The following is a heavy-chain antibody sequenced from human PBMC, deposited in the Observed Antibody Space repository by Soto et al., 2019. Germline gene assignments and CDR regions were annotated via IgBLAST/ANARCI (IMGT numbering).Heavy chain of an antibody. CDR1: GYTFTSYG. D-gene: IGHD1-1*01. CDR3: ARLVQLDTDGYYYYGMDV. CDR2: ISAYNGNT. V-gene: IGHV1-18*01. Sequence: ASVKVSCKASGYTFTSYGISWVRQAPGQGLEWMGWISAYNGNTNYAQKLQGRVTMTTDTSTSTVYMELSSLRSEDTAVYYCARLVQLDTDGYYYYGMDVWGQGTTVTVSS. J-gene: IGHJ6*02.